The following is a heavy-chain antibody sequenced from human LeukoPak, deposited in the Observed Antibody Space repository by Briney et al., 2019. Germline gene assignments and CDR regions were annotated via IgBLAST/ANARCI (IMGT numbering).Heavy chain of an antibody. Sequence: GSLRLSCAASGFTFSSYGMSWVRQAPGKGLEWVSAISGSGGSTYYADSVKGRFTISRDNSKNTPYLQMNSLRAEDTAVYYCARPRGCGSSRCNNFDYWGQGTLVTVSS. J-gene: IGHJ4*02. CDR3: ARPRGCGSSRCNNFDY. CDR1: GFTFSSYG. CDR2: ISGSGGST. V-gene: IGHV3-23*01. D-gene: IGHD2-2*01.